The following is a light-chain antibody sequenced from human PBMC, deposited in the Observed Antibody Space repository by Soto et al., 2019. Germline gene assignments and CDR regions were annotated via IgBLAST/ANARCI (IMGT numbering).Light chain of an antibody. CDR2: DAS. Sequence: EIVLTQSPGTLSLSPGERATLSCRASQTIRSSYLAWYQQKPGRAPRLLIYDASNRATGIPARFSGSGSGTDFTLTISSLEPEDFAVYYCQQRSNWHPEITFGQGTRLEIK. V-gene: IGKV3D-20*02. CDR1: QTIRSSY. CDR3: QQRSNWHPEIT. J-gene: IGKJ5*01.